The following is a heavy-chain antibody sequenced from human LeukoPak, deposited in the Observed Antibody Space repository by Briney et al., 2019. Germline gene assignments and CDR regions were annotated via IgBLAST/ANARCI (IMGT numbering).Heavy chain of an antibody. CDR1: GGSFSGHY. CDR3: ARRRAYTANWYVDY. J-gene: IGHJ4*02. CDR2: IFHGGST. Sequence: SETLSLTCAVYGGSFSGHYWTWIRQPPGEGLEWIGEIFHGGSTNYNLSLKSRVTISVDTSKNQFSLKLSSVTAADTAVYYCARRRAYTANWYVDYWGLGSLVTVSS. D-gene: IGHD3-16*01. V-gene: IGHV4-34*12.